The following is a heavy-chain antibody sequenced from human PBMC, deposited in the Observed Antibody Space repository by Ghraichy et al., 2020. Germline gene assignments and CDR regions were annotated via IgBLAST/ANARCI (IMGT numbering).Heavy chain of an antibody. D-gene: IGHD3-22*01. J-gene: IGHJ6*02. V-gene: IGHV4-4*07. CDR3: ARDGRGGYYPHYHYYGMDV. CDR2: IYTSGNT. Sequence: SETLSLTCSVAGGSISSYYWSWIRQPAGKGLEWIGHIYTSGNTNYDPSLKSRVTMAVDTSKNQFSLRLSSVTAADTAVYYCARDGRGGYYPHYHYYGMDVWGQGTTVTVSS. CDR1: GGSISSYY.